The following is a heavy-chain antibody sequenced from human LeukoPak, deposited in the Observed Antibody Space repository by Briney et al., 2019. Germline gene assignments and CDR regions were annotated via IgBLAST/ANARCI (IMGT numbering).Heavy chain of an antibody. CDR2: INPNSGGT. J-gene: IGHJ5*02. CDR3: ARDFSSGGSFNWFDP. V-gene: IGHV1-2*02. CDR1: GYTFTGYY. Sequence: ASVKVSCKASGYTFTGYYMHWVRQAPGQGLEWMGWINPNSGGTNYAQKFQGRVTMTRDTSISTAYMELSRLRSDDTAVYYCARDFSSGGSFNWFDPWGQGTLVTVSS. D-gene: IGHD2-15*01.